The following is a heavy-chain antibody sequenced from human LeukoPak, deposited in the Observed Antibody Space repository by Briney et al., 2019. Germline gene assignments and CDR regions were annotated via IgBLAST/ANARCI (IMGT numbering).Heavy chain of an antibody. V-gene: IGHV4-31*03. Sequence: SETLSLTCTVSGGSISSGGYYWSWIRQHPGKGLEWIGYIYYSGSTYYNPSLKSRVTISVDTSKNQFSLKLSSVTAADTAVYYCARYYKGQLRFGNWFDPWGQGTLVTVSP. J-gene: IGHJ5*02. CDR3: ARYYKGQLRFGNWFDP. D-gene: IGHD3-3*01. CDR2: IYYSGST. CDR1: GGSISSGGYY.